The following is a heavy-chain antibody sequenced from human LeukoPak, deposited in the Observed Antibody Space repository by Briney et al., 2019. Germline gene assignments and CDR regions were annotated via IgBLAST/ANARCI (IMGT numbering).Heavy chain of an antibody. CDR2: INYSGSA. D-gene: IGHD6-19*01. CDR3: ARHSIVLAAADF. J-gene: IGHJ4*02. Sequence: SETLSLTCTVSGVSVRSGNYYWSWIRQPPGKGLEWNGYINYSGSANYNPSLKSRVTISVDTSKDMISLRLSSVAAADTASYYCARHSIVLAAADFWGQGTLVTVSS. CDR1: GVSVRSGNYY. V-gene: IGHV4-61*01.